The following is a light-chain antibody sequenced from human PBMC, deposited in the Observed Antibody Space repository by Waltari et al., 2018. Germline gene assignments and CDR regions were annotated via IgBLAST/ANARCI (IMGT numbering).Light chain of an antibody. CDR3: QQYENLPLT. CDR1: QDITNY. Sequence: DIQMTQSPSSQSASVGDRVTITCQASQDITNYLNWYQQKPGKAPKLLIYDASNLETGVPSRFSGSGSGTDFTFTISSLQPEDIATYYCQQYENLPLTFGGGTKVKIK. J-gene: IGKJ4*01. CDR2: DAS. V-gene: IGKV1-33*01.